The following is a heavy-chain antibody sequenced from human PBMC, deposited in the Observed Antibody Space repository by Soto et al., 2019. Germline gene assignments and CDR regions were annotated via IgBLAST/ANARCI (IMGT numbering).Heavy chain of an antibody. V-gene: IGHV3-64*01. D-gene: IGHD6-6*01. Sequence: EVQLAESGGGLAQPGGSLRLSCAASGFTLSGYAMDWVRQAPGKGLGYVSGISSNGVGTYYANSVQGRFTISRDNSKNAVYLQMGSLSPEDMAVYYCARRARPDFYYMDVWGKGTTVTGSS. CDR1: GFTLSGYA. J-gene: IGHJ6*03. CDR3: ARRARPDFYYMDV. CDR2: ISSNGVGT.